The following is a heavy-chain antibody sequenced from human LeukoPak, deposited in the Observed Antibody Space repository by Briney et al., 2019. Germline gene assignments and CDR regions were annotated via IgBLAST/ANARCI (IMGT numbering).Heavy chain of an antibody. CDR1: GFTFSSYS. V-gene: IGHV3-21*01. D-gene: IGHD6-19*01. J-gene: IGHJ4*02. Sequence: GGSPRLSCAASGFTFSSYSMNWVRQAPGKGLEWVSSISRSSSYIYYADSVKGRFTISRDNAKNSLYLQMNSLRAEDRAVYYCASSGIAVAGTYYWGQGTLVTVSS. CDR3: ASSGIAVAGTYY. CDR2: ISRSSSYI.